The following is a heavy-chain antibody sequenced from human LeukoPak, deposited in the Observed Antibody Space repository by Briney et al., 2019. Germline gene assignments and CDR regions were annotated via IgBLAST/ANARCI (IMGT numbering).Heavy chain of an antibody. Sequence: SETLSLTCAVYGGSFSGYYWSWIRQPPGKGLEWIGEINHSGSTNYNPSLKSRVTISVDTSKNQFSLKLSSVTAADTAVYYCARGYDFWSGTTFDYWGRGTLVTVSS. D-gene: IGHD3-3*01. V-gene: IGHV4-34*01. CDR1: GGSFSGYY. CDR2: INHSGST. J-gene: IGHJ4*02. CDR3: ARGYDFWSGTTFDY.